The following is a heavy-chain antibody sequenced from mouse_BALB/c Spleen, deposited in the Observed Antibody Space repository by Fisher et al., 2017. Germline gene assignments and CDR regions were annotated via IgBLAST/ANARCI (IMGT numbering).Heavy chain of an antibody. V-gene: IGHV1-42*01. D-gene: IGHD4-1*01. CDR3: ARLGRGFAY. Sequence: KFKGKATLTVDKSSSTAYMQLKSLTSEDSAVYYCARLGRGFAYWGQGTLVTVS. J-gene: IGHJ3*01.